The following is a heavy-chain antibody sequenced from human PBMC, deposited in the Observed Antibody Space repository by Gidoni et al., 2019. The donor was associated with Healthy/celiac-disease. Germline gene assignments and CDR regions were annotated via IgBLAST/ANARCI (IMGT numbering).Heavy chain of an antibody. CDR3: ARDRYDSSGYLSGDY. D-gene: IGHD3-22*01. CDR1: GFTFSSYS. V-gene: IGHV3-21*01. CDR2: ISSSSSYI. Sequence: EVQLVESGGGLVKPGGSLRLSCAASGFTFSSYSMNWVRQAPGKGLEWVSSISSSSSYIYYADSVKGRFTISRDNAKNSLYLKMNSLRAEDTAVYYCARDRYDSSGYLSGDYWGQGTLVTVSS. J-gene: IGHJ4*02.